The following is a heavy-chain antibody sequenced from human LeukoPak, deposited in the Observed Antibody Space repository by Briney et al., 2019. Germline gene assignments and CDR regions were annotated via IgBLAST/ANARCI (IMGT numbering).Heavy chain of an antibody. CDR2: MNPNSGNT. J-gene: IGHJ6*03. CDR1: GYTFTSYD. V-gene: IGHV1-8*03. D-gene: IGHD5-24*01. CDR3: AKGDGYSYYYYMDV. Sequence: ASVKVSCKASGYTFTSYDINRVRQATGQGVEWMAWMNPNSGNTGYAQKFQGRVTITRYTSISTAYMELSSLRSEDTAVYYCAKGDGYSYYYYMDVWGKGTTVTISS.